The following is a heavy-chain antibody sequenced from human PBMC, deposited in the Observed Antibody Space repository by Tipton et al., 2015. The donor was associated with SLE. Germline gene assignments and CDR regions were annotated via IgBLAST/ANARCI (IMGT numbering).Heavy chain of an antibody. CDR1: GYSISTGYY. CDR2: IDYSGRT. V-gene: IGHV4-38-2*01. D-gene: IGHD5-12*01. Sequence: TLSLTCDVSGYSISTGYYWGWFRQPPGKGLEWIGSIDYSGRTYYTPSLKSQVTISVDTSKNQFSLKLSSVTAADTAFYYCARRTSGYAPDYWGQGTLVTVSS. J-gene: IGHJ4*02. CDR3: ARRTSGYAPDY.